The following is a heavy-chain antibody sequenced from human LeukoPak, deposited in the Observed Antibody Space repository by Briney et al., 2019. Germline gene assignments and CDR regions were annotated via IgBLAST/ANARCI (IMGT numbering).Heavy chain of an antibody. CDR2: ISSSSSYI. CDR1: GFTFSSYS. Sequence: GGSLRLSCAASGFTFSSYSMNWVRQAPGKGLEWVSSISSSSSYIYYADSVKGRFTISRDNAKNSLYLQMNSLSAEDTAVYYCARDRANHYDFWSGYYRGTAAANWFDPWGQGTLVTVSS. D-gene: IGHD3-3*01. J-gene: IGHJ5*02. CDR3: ARDRANHYDFWSGYYRGTAAANWFDP. V-gene: IGHV3-21*01.